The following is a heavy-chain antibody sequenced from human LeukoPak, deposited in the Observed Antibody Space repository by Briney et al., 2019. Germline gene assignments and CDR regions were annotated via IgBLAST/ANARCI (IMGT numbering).Heavy chain of an antibody. Sequence: PGASLRLSCAASGFTFSNAWMSWVRQAPGKGLEWVSAISGSGGSTYYADSVKGRFTISRDNSKNTLYLQMNSLRAEDTAVYYCAKEGYYDSSGYYGDAFDIWGQGTMVTVSS. V-gene: IGHV3-23*01. CDR3: AKEGYYDSSGYYGDAFDI. J-gene: IGHJ3*02. CDR2: ISGSGGST. CDR1: GFTFSNAW. D-gene: IGHD3-22*01.